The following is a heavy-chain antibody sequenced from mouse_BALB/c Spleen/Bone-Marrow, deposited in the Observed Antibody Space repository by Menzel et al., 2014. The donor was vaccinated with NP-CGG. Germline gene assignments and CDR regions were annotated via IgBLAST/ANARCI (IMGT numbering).Heavy chain of an antibody. CDR1: GFNIKDTY. D-gene: IGHD1-1*01. CDR2: IDPANVNT. V-gene: IGHV14-3*02. J-gene: IGHJ2*01. CDR3: ASYVYGYYFDY. Sequence: EVKLVESGAELVKPGASVKLSCTASGFNIKDTYMHWVKQRPEQGLEWIGRIDPANVNTKYDPKFQGKATITADTSSNTAYLQHSSLTSEDTAVYYCASYVYGYYFDYWGQGTTLTVSS.